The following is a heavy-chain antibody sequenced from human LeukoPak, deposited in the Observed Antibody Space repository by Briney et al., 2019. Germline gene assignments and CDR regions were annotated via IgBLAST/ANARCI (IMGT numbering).Heavy chain of an antibody. Sequence: AGGSLRLSCAASGFPFNTYSMNWVRQAPGKGLEWVSYISSSSSTIYYADSVKGRFTISRDNAKNSLYLQMNSLRAEDTAVYYCAREYDSSGYYGVDAFDIWGQGTMVTVSS. CDR1: GFPFNTYS. J-gene: IGHJ3*02. CDR2: ISSSSSTI. D-gene: IGHD3-22*01. V-gene: IGHV3-48*04. CDR3: AREYDSSGYYGVDAFDI.